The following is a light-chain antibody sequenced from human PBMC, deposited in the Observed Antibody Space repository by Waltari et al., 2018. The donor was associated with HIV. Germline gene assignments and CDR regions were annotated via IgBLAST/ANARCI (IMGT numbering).Light chain of an antibody. Sequence: DIQMTQSPSSLSASLGDRVTITCRASQTLHIYLNWYRQKPGKAPDLLIYAASSLQSVVPSRFSGTGSGTDFTLTINGLQGEDFATYCCQQSYSGLTFGPGTKVDV. V-gene: IGKV1-39*01. J-gene: IGKJ3*01. CDR1: QTLHIY. CDR2: AAS. CDR3: QQSYSGLT.